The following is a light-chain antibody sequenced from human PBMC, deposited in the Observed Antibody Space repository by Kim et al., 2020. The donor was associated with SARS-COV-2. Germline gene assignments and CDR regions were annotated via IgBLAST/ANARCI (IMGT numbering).Light chain of an antibody. CDR1: QSISSL. V-gene: IGKV1-5*03. CDR3: QQYNSYSPT. CDR2: KAS. Sequence: DIQMTQSPSTLSASVGDRVTTTCRASQSISSLLAWYQQKPGKAPKPLIYKASSLESGVPSRFSGSGSGTEFTLTISSLQPDDFATYYCQQYNSYSPTFGQGTKVDIK. J-gene: IGKJ1*01.